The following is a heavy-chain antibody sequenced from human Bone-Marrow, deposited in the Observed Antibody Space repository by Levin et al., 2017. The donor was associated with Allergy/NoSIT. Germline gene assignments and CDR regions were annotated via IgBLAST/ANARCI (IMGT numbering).Heavy chain of an antibody. Sequence: PGESLKISCKASGATFSNYTISWVRQAPGQGLEWMAGIIPILGTANYAQKFQGRVTITADDSTSTVYLELRSLRSEDTAVYYCARAHYYSDSFGNYPEAFDMWGQGTMVTVSS. CDR2: IIPILGTA. CDR3: ARAHYYSDSFGNYPEAFDM. CDR1: GATFSNYT. V-gene: IGHV1-69*16. D-gene: IGHD3-22*01. J-gene: IGHJ3*02.